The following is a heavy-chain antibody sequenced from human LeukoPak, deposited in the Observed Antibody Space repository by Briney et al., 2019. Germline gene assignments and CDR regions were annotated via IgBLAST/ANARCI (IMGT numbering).Heavy chain of an antibody. D-gene: IGHD3-10*01. CDR2: IYYSGST. CDR1: GGSISSDY. CDR3: ARHKGVTCAMDV. Sequence: SETLSLTCTVSGGSISSDYWSWIRQPPGKGLEWIGYIYYSGSTNYNPSLKSRVTISVDTSKKQFSLKLSSVTAADTAVYYCARHKGVTCAMDVWGQGTTVTVSS. V-gene: IGHV4-59*08. J-gene: IGHJ6*02.